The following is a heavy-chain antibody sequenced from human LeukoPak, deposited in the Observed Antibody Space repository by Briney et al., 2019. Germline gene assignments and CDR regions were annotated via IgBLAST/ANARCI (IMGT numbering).Heavy chain of an antibody. CDR1: GYTFTGYY. D-gene: IGHD5-18*01. CDR2: INPNSGGT. J-gene: IGHJ6*02. Sequence: ASVKVSCTASGYTFTGYYMHWVREAPGQGLEWMGWINPNSGGTNYAQKFQGRVTMTRDTSISTAYMELSRLRSDDTAVYYCAREGYSYGMVYSYYGMDVWGQGTTVTVSS. CDR3: AREGYSYGMVYSYYGMDV. V-gene: IGHV1-2*02.